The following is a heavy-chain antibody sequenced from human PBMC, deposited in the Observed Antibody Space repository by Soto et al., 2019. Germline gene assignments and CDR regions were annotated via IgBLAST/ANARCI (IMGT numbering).Heavy chain of an antibody. D-gene: IGHD5-18*01. J-gene: IGHJ6*02. CDR3: ARDGVDTAMVTDPYYYYGMDV. CDR2: INPSGGST. V-gene: IGHV1-46*04. CDR1: GYTFTSYY. Sequence: GASVKVSCKASGYTFTSYYMHWVRQAPGQGLEWMGIINPSGGSTSYAQKLQGRVTMTRDTSTSTVYMELSSLRSEDTAVYYCARDGVDTAMVTDPYYYYGMDVWGQGTTVTVSS.